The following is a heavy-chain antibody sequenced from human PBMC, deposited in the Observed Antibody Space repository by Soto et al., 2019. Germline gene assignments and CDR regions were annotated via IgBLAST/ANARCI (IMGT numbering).Heavy chain of an antibody. Sequence: GGSLRLSCAASGFSFSGSAIHWVRQASGKGLEWVGRIRAKSNKYATLYAESLKGRFTISRDGSQSTAYLEMNSLKTEDTAVYYCNSGSYYSYIWGQGTLVTVSS. CDR3: NSGSYYSYI. CDR1: GFSFSGSA. D-gene: IGHD1-26*01. V-gene: IGHV3-73*01. CDR2: IRAKSNKYAT. J-gene: IGHJ4*02.